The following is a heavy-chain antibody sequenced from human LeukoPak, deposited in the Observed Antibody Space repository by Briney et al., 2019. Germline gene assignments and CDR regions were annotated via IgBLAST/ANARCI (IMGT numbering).Heavy chain of an antibody. D-gene: IGHD3/OR15-3a*01. CDR3: ARQTGSGLFILP. J-gene: IGHJ4*02. CDR1: GVSISSSNSY. V-gene: IGHV4-39*01. CDR2: IYYSGNT. Sequence: SETLSLTCTVSGVSISSSNSYWGWIRQPPGKGLEWIGSIYYSGNTYYNPSLKSQVSISIDTSKNQFSLRLTSVTAADTAVYYCARQTGSGLFILPGGQGTLVTVSS.